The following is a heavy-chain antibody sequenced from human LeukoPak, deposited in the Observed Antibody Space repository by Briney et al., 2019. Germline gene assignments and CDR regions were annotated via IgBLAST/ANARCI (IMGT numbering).Heavy chain of an antibody. CDR1: GFSVSTIY. D-gene: IGHD6-19*01. J-gene: IGHJ4*02. V-gene: IGHV3-66*01. CDR3: ARASQWLAFDY. CDR2: IFDGDTT. Sequence: PGGSLRLSCAASGFSVSTIYMNWVRQAPGKGPEWVSVIFDGDTTAYTDSVKGRFTISRDSSENTLYLQMNSLRDDDTAVYFCARASQWLAFDYWGQGTLVTVSS.